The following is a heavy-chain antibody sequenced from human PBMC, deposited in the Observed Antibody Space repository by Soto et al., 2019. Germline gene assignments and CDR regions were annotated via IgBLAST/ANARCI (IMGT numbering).Heavy chain of an antibody. CDR1: GYTFTSYG. V-gene: IGHV1-18*01. D-gene: IGHD3-3*01. CDR3: ARDFRDYDFWSGYGTYHQYMDV. CDR2: ISAYNGNT. Sequence: ASVKVSCKASGYTFTSYGISWVRQAPGQGLEWMGWISAYNGNTNYAQKLQGRVTMTTDTSTSTAYMELRSLRSDDTAVYYCARDFRDYDFWSGYGTYHQYMDVWAKGPRSPSP. J-gene: IGHJ6*03.